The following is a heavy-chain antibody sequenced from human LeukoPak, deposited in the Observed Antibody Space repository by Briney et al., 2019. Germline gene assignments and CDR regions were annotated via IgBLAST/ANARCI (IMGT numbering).Heavy chain of an antibody. Sequence: GGSLRLSCAASGFIFSNYAMTWVRQAPGKGLEWVSIIGGVSESFYYADSVKGRFTVSRDNSKDTLYLQINSLRDEDAAIYYCARRWLGDPYGMDVWGQGTTVSVSS. V-gene: IGHV3-23*01. J-gene: IGHJ6*02. CDR2: IGGVSESF. CDR1: GFIFSNYA. CDR3: ARRWLGDPYGMDV. D-gene: IGHD3-10*01.